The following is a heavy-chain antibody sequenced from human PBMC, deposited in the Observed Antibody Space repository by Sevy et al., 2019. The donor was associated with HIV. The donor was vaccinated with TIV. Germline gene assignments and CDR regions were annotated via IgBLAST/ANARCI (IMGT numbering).Heavy chain of an antibody. V-gene: IGHV3-7*01. D-gene: IGHD3-10*01. Sequence: GGSLRLSCEASGFTFSSYWMSWVRQAPGKGREGGANIKEDGSVKYYVESVKGRFTISRDNAKNSVYLQMNSLRAEDAALYYCVRAIGAAGSYWGLGTLVTVSS. CDR1: GFTFSSYW. CDR3: VRAIGAAGSY. CDR2: IKEDGSVK. J-gene: IGHJ4*02.